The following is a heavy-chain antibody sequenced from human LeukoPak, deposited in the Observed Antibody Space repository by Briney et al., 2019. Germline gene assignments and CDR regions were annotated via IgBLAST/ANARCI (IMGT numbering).Heavy chain of an antibody. J-gene: IGHJ4*02. Sequence: GESLRLSCAASGFAFNTYAMTWVRQAPGEGLEWLSYISSSSNTIYYADSVKGRFTISRDNAKNSLSLQLNSLRAEDTAVYYCARATRGSSTSCDYWGQGTLVTVSS. CDR1: GFAFNTYA. CDR2: ISSSSNTI. CDR3: ARATRGSSTSCDY. V-gene: IGHV3-48*04. D-gene: IGHD2-2*01.